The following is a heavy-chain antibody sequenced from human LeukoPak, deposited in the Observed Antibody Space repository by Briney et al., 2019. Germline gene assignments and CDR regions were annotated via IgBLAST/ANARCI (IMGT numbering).Heavy chain of an antibody. CDR2: IYYSGST. D-gene: IGHD6-19*01. CDR3: AGGEWLVIFDY. J-gene: IGHJ4*02. CDR1: GGSISSSSYS. Sequence: SETLSLTCTVSGGSISSSSYSWGWIRQPPGKGLEWIGSIYYSGSTYYNPSLKSRVTISVDTSKNQFSLKLSSVTAADTAVYYCAGGEWLVIFDYWGQGTLVTVSS. V-gene: IGHV4-39*01.